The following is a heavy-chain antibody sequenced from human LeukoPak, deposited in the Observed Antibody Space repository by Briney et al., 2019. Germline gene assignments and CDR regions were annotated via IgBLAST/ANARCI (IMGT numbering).Heavy chain of an antibody. CDR1: GFTFSDYY. V-gene: IGHV3-11*01. D-gene: IGHD5-24*01. CDR2: ISSSGSTI. J-gene: IGHJ4*02. Sequence: GGSLRLSCAASGFTFSDYYMSWIRQAPGKGLEWVSYISSSGSTIYYADSVKDRFTISRDNAKNSLYLQMNSLRAEDTAAYYCAREIEMATTVPGYWGQGTLVTVSS. CDR3: AREIEMATTVPGY.